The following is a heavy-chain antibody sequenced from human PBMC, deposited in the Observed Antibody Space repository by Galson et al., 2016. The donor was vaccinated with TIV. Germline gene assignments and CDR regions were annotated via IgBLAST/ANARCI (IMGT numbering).Heavy chain of an antibody. V-gene: IGHV4-39*01. CDR2: IYYSGST. Sequence: ETLSLTCTVSGASIMSSYYYWGWIRQPPGKGLEWIGSIYYSGSTYYKPSLKSRAAISVDTSKNQFSLKLTSVTAADTAVYYCARVDYSGSGTAFDSWGQGTLVTVSS. CDR3: ARVDYSGSGTAFDS. J-gene: IGHJ4*02. CDR1: GASIMSSYYY. D-gene: IGHD3-10*01.